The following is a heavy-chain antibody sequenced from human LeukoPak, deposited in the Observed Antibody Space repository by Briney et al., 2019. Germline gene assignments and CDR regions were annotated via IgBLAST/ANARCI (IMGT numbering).Heavy chain of an antibody. V-gene: IGHV3-9*01. Sequence: GGSLRLSCAASGFTFSSYWMHWVRQAPGKGLEWVSGISWNSGSIGYADSVKGRFTISRDNAKNSLYLQMNSLRAEDTALYYCAKDYTYYYYYMDVWGKGTTVTVSS. D-gene: IGHD2-8*01. CDR1: GFTFSSYW. CDR3: AKDYTYYYYYMDV. CDR2: ISWNSGSI. J-gene: IGHJ6*03.